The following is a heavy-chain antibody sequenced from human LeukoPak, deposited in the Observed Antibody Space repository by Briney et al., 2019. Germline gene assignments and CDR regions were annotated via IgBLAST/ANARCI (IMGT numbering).Heavy chain of an antibody. CDR2: INHGGST. CDR1: GFTFSDYG. Sequence: NPGGSLRLSCAASGFTFSDYGMHWVRQPPGKGLEWIGEINHGGSTRYNPSLKSRVTISRDTSRDQFSLKLSSVTAADTAVYYCARYEFGADAWFDPWGQGTLVTVSS. V-gene: IGHV4-34*01. J-gene: IGHJ5*02. CDR3: ARYEFGADAWFDP. D-gene: IGHD3-10*01.